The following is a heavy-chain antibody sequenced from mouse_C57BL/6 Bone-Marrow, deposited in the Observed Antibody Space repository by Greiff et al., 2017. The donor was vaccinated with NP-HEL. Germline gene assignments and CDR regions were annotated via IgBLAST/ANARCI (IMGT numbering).Heavy chain of an antibody. D-gene: IGHD1-1*01. J-gene: IGHJ1*03. CDR3: ARENIYYYGSSLWYLDV. CDR1: GYSITSGYD. V-gene: IGHV3-1*01. CDR2: ISYSGST. Sequence: EVQLVESGPGMVKPSQSLSLTCTVSGYSITSGYDSHCIRPFPGNKLEWMGYISYSGSTNYHPYLKSRFSISHDTSKNHVFLKLKSVTTEDTATYYCARENIYYYGSSLWYLDVWGTGTPVTVSS.